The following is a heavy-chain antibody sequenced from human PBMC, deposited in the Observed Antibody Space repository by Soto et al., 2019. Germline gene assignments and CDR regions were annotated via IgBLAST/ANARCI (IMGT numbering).Heavy chain of an antibody. V-gene: IGHV3-7*01. J-gene: IGHJ4*02. CDR1: GFTFSSNW. CDR3: ARVLGYCAGGTCYTVLDY. CDR2: IKQDGREK. D-gene: IGHD2-15*01. Sequence: GGSLRLSCAASGFTFSSNWMNWVRQAPGKGPEWVANIKQDGREKYYVDSVKGRFTISRDNAKNSLYLQMNSLGADDTAVYYCARVLGYCAGGTCYTVLDYWGQGTLVTVSS.